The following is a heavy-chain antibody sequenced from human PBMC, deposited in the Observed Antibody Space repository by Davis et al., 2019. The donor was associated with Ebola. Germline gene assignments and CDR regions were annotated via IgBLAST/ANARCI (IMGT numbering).Heavy chain of an antibody. CDR3: ARGVGSNGYYSARY. CDR1: GGSISSYY. V-gene: IGHV4-59*01. Sequence: PSETLSLTCTVSGGSISSYYWSWIRQPPGKGLEWIGYIYYSGSTNYNPSLKSRVTISVDTSKNQFSLKLSSVTAEDTAVYYCARGVGSNGYYSARYWGQGTLVTVSS. D-gene: IGHD3-22*01. CDR2: IYYSGST. J-gene: IGHJ4*02.